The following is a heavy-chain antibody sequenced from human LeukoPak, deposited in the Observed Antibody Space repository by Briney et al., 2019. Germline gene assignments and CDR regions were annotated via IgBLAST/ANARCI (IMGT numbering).Heavy chain of an antibody. V-gene: IGHV3-74*01. CDR1: GFALSSYW. CDR3: ATRDYTSSKY. Sequence: GGSLRLSCAASGFALSSYWMHRVRQAPGKGLVWVSDINSDGSTTRYADSVKGRFTISRDNAKNTLYLQMNSLRAEDTAVYYCATRDYTSSKYWGQGTLVTVSS. CDR2: INSDGSTT. D-gene: IGHD2-2*02. J-gene: IGHJ4*02.